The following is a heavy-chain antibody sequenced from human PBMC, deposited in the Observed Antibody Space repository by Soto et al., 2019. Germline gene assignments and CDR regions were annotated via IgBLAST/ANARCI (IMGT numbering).Heavy chain of an antibody. Sequence: GGSLRLSCAASGFTFSSYAMSWVRQAPGKGLEWVSAISGSGGSTYYADSVKGRFTISRDNSKNTLYLQMNSLRAEDTAVYYCAKEPSPYYGGNYYRDVWGKGTTVTVSS. D-gene: IGHD3-3*01. CDR2: ISGSGGST. CDR1: GFTFSSYA. J-gene: IGHJ6*03. V-gene: IGHV3-23*01. CDR3: AKEPSPYYGGNYYRDV.